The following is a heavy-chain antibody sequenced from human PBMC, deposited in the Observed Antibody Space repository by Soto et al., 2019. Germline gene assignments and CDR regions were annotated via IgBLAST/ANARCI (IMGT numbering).Heavy chain of an antibody. J-gene: IGHJ1*01. CDR3: AREGPPIRAHNPQEYFQH. V-gene: IGHV4-34*01. CDR2: VNHSGGT. Sequence: SQTLSLTCAVYGGSFRGYYWTWIRQPPGKGLEWIGEVNHSGGTNYNPSLKSRVTISVDTSKNQFSLQLSSVTAADTAVYYCAREGPPIRAHNPQEYFQHWGQGTPVTLAS. CDR1: GGSFRGYY.